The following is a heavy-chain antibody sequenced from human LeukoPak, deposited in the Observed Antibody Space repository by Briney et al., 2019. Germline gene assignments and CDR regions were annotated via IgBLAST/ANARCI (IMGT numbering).Heavy chain of an antibody. Sequence: KPSETLSLTCTVSGDSISSYYWSWIRQPPGKGLEWIGCSYYSGSTNYNPSLKSRVTISVDTSKNQFSLKLSSVTAADTAVYYCARDNEYCGGDCYVIWGQGTLVTVSS. V-gene: IGHV4-59*01. J-gene: IGHJ4*02. CDR3: ARDNEYCGGDCYVI. CDR2: SYYSGST. D-gene: IGHD2-21*02. CDR1: GDSISSYY.